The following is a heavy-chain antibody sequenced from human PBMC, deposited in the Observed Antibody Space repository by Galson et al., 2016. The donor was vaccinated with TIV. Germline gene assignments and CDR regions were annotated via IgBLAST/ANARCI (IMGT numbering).Heavy chain of an antibody. CDR3: ARGTDYAKIGAGAED. CDR1: GGSISSGSYF. CDR2: IYANGNT. Sequence: TLSLTCTVSGGSISSGSYFWSWIRQPAGNGLEWIGRIYANGNTHYSPSLRSRVTVSVDTSKNQFSLRLNSVTAADTAVYYCARGTDYAKIGAGAEDWGQGSLVTVSS. J-gene: IGHJ4*02. D-gene: IGHD4-17*01. V-gene: IGHV4-61*02.